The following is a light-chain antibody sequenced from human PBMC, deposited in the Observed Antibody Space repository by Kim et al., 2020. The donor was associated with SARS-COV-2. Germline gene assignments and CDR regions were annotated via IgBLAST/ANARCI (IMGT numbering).Light chain of an antibody. CDR3: QTWGTGIVV. J-gene: IGLJ2*01. V-gene: IGLV4-69*01. CDR1: SGHSNYA. CDR2: LNSDGSH. Sequence: QLVLTQSPSASASLGASVKLTCTLSSGHSNYAIAWHLQQPEKGPRYLMKLNSDGSHSKGDGIPDRFSGSSSGAERYLTISSLQSEDEADYYCQTWGTGIVVFGGGTQLTVL.